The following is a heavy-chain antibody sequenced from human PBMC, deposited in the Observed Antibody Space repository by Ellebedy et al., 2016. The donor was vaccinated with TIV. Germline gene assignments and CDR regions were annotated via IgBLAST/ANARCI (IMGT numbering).Heavy chain of an antibody. CDR2: ITSSGSTI. CDR3: ARARYSGYDSDY. V-gene: IGHV3-11*01. J-gene: IGHJ4*02. D-gene: IGHD5-12*01. CDR1: GFTFSDYY. Sequence: PGGSLRLSCAASGFTFSDYYMSWIRQAPGKGLEWVSYITSSGSTIYYADSVKGRFTVSRDNAKNSLYLQMNSLRAEDTAVYYCARARYSGYDSDYWGQGTLVTVSS.